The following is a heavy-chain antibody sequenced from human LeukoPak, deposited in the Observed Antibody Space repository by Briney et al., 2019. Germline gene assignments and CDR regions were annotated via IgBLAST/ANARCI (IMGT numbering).Heavy chain of an antibody. J-gene: IGHJ3*02. D-gene: IGHD2-21*02. CDR3: AKTMVVTANPRAFDI. V-gene: IGHV3-23*01. CDR2: IRGSGGST. Sequence: PGGSLRLSCAASGFTFSSYAMSWVRQAPGKGLEWVSGIRGSGGSTYYADSVKGRSTISRDNSKNTLYLQMNSLRAEDTAVYYCAKTMVVTANPRAFDIWGQGTMVTVSS. CDR1: GFTFSSYA.